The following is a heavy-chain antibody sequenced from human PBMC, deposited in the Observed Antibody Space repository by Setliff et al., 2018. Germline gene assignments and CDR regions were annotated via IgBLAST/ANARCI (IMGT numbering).Heavy chain of an antibody. Sequence: SETLSLTCTVSGGSISSHYWSWIRQPPGKGLEWIGSIYYSGSTNYNPSLKSRVTISVDTSKNQFSLKLSSVTAADTAVYYCVKEHISGYHAFELWGQGTMVTVSS. D-gene: IGHD5-12*01. CDR1: GGSISSHY. CDR2: IYYSGST. V-gene: IGHV4-59*08. CDR3: VKEHISGYHAFEL. J-gene: IGHJ3*01.